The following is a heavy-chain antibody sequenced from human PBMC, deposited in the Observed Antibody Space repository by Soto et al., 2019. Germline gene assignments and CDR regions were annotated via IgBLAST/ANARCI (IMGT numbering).Heavy chain of an antibody. CDR1: GFTFSSYA. J-gene: IGHJ4*02. D-gene: IGHD2-15*01. Sequence: EVQLLESGGGLVQPGGSLRLSCAASGFTFSSYAMSWVRQAPGKGLEWVSGISGSGGSTYYADSVKGRFTFSRDNSKNTLYLQMNSLRAEDTAVYYCAKGANIVVVVAAFVYWGQGTLVTVSS. CDR3: AKGANIVVVVAAFVY. CDR2: ISGSGGST. V-gene: IGHV3-23*01.